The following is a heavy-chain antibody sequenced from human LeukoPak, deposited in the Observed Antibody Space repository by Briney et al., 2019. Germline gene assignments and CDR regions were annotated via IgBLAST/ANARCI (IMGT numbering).Heavy chain of an antibody. CDR1: GFTFSNYA. CDR2: ISGGGVTT. Sequence: PGGSLRLSCAASGFTFSNYAMSWVRQVPGKGLEWVSAISGGGVTTYYADSVKGRFTISRDNSKNTLYLQMNSLRAEDTAVYYCAKVPLSSSGWDREYYFDYWGQGTLVTVSS. V-gene: IGHV3-23*01. CDR3: AKVPLSSSGWDREYYFDY. J-gene: IGHJ4*02. D-gene: IGHD6-19*01.